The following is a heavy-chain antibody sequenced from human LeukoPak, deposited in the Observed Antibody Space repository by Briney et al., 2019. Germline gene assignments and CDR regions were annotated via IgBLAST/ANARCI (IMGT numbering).Heavy chain of an antibody. V-gene: IGHV3-74*01. J-gene: IGHJ1*01. Sequence: GGSLRLSCAASGFTFSSHWMHWVRQAPGKGLVWVSRINSDGSSISYADSVKGRFTISRDNSKNTLYLQMNSLRAEDTAVYYCAKDPGDCSGGSCYSEYFQHWGQGTLVTVSS. D-gene: IGHD2-15*01. CDR2: INSDGSSI. CDR1: GFTFSSHW. CDR3: AKDPGDCSGGSCYSEYFQH.